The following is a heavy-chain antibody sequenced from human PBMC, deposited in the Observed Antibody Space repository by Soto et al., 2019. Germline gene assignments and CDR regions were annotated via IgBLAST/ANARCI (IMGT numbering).Heavy chain of an antibody. CDR2: IRKDGSEK. V-gene: IGHV3-7*03. Sequence: EVQLVESGGGLVQPGGSLRLSCAASGFSISSYWMNWVRQAPGKGLEWVAIIRKDGSEKYYVDSVKGRFTISRDNAKNSLYLRMNSPRDDDTAVYYCAGGSGWLSDYWGRGTLVTGSS. J-gene: IGHJ4*02. CDR1: GFSISSYW. D-gene: IGHD6-19*01. CDR3: AGGSGWLSDY.